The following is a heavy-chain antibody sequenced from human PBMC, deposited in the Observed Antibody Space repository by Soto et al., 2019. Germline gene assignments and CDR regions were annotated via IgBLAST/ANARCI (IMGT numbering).Heavy chain of an antibody. CDR2: IYPRDSDS. D-gene: IGHD3-10*01. CDR3: ARKFAPEFFDS. V-gene: IGHV5-51*01. J-gene: IGHJ4*02. CDR1: GYTFSNYW. Sequence: LGESLKISCKASGYTFSNYWIAWVRQMPGKGLEWMGIIYPRDSDSKYSPAFEGQVTFSVDKSIDTAYLQWTGLEASDTAIYFCARKFAPEFFDSWGQGTLVTVSS.